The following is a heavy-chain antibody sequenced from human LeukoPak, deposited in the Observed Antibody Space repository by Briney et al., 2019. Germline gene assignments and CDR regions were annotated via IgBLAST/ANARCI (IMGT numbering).Heavy chain of an antibody. CDR3: AMSSGWDWGGY. D-gene: IGHD6-19*01. V-gene: IGHV4-4*02. CDR1: GASISSNW. Sequence: SGTLSLTCAVSGASISSNWWNWVRQPPGKGLEWIGEIHHSGSANYNPSLKSRVTISRDTSNNQFSLKLSSVTAADTAVYYCAMSSGWDWGGYWGQGTLVTVSS. CDR2: IHHSGSA. J-gene: IGHJ4*02.